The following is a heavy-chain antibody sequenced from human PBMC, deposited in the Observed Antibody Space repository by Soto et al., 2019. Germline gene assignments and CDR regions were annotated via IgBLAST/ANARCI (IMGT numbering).Heavy chain of an antibody. J-gene: IGHJ5*02. CDR1: GGSFSGYD. V-gene: IGHV4-34*01. CDR2: INHSGST. D-gene: IGHD6-13*01. CDR3: ARTIAAAGTSFLDWFDP. Sequence: PSETLSLTCAVYGGSFSGYDWSWIRQPPGKGLEWIGEINHSGSTNYNPSLKSRVTISVDTSKNQFSLKLSSVTAADTAVYYCARTIAAAGTSFLDWFDPWGQGTLVTVSS.